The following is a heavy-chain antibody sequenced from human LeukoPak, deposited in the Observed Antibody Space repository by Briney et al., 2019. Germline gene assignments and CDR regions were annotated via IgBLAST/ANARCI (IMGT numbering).Heavy chain of an antibody. CDR2: TYYRSKWYH. D-gene: IGHD3-10*01. CDR1: GDTVPSDSVT. V-gene: IGHV6-1*01. J-gene: IGHJ6*02. Sequence: SQTLSLTCDISGDTVPSDSVTWNWIRQSPSRGLEWLGRTYYRSKWYHDYAISVTSRISINPDTSKNQFSLQLNSVSPDDTAVYFCARGVRPPSSYGMEVWGQGTKVNV. CDR3: ARGVRPPSSYGMEV.